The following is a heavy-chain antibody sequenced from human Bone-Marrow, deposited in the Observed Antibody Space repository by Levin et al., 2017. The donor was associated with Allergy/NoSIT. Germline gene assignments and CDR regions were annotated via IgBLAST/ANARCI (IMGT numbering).Heavy chain of an antibody. D-gene: IGHD3-16*01. Sequence: SVKVSCKASGGIFNTYSINWVRQAPGRGLEWMGGIIPIFGAPHYSQKFQDRVTIIADKSTNTAHMELSGLTFEDTAVYYCVLPYGLYDVDVWGQGTTITVSS. V-gene: IGHV1-69*06. CDR1: GGIFNTYS. CDR2: IIPIFGAP. J-gene: IGHJ6*02. CDR3: VLPYGLYDVDV.